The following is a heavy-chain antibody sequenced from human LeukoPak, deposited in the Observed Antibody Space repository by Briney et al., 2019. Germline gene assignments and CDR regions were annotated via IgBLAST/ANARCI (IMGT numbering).Heavy chain of an antibody. V-gene: IGHV4-39*07. D-gene: IGHD6-19*01. Sequence: SETLSLTCTVSGGSISSSSYYWGWIRQPPGKGLEWIGSIYYSGSTYYNPSLKSRVTISVDTSKNQFSLKLSSVTAADTAVYYCAREYVRVMGIAVAGTDYWGQGTLVTVSS. CDR1: GGSISSSSYY. CDR3: AREYVRVMGIAVAGTDY. J-gene: IGHJ4*02. CDR2: IYYSGST.